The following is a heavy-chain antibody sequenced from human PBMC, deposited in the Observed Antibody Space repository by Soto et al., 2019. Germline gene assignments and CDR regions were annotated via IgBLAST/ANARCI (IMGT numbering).Heavy chain of an antibody. CDR2: IYYSGST. CDR1: GGSISSGGYY. CDR3: ARVGFKWHDDYYGMDV. D-gene: IGHD1-20*01. J-gene: IGHJ6*02. Sequence: SETLSLTCTVSGGSISSGGYYWSWIRQHPGKGLEWIGYIYYSGSTNYNPSLKSRVTISVDTSKNQFSLKLSSVTAADTAVYYCARVGFKWHDDYYGMDVRGQGTTVTVSS. V-gene: IGHV4-31*03.